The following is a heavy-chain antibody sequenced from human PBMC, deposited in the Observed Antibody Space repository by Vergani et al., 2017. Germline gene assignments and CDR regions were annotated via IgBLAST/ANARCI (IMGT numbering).Heavy chain of an antibody. CDR3: ATKSCGAPGCQIGYFRE. CDR2: ISYDGTQK. J-gene: IGHJ1*01. Sequence: QVHLVESGGGVVQPGRSLRLSRVVSGFTSSYYGMHWVRQAPGKGLEGVAVISYDGTQKYYADSVKGRFTISRDNSKSTLYLQMNSLRTEDTAVYYCATKSCGAPGCQIGYFREWGQGTLVTVSS. V-gene: IGHV3-30*03. CDR1: GFTSSYYG. D-gene: IGHD2-21*01.